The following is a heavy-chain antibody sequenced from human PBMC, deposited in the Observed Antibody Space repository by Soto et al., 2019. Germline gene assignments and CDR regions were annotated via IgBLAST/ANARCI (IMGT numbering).Heavy chain of an antibody. CDR2: IWYDGSNK. CDR3: ARGEGGRVVRYYYGMDV. CDR1: GFTFSSYG. J-gene: IGHJ6*02. D-gene: IGHD2-21*01. V-gene: IGHV3-33*01. Sequence: QVQLVESGGGVVQPGRSQRLSCAASGFTFSSYGMHWVRQAPVKGLEWVAVIWYDGSNKYYADSVKGRFTISRDNSKNTLYLQMNSLRAEDTAVYYCARGEGGRVVRYYYGMDVWGQGTTVTVSS.